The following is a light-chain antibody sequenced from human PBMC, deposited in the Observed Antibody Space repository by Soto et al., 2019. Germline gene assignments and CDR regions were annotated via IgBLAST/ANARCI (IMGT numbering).Light chain of an antibody. Sequence: DIQMTQSPSTLSASVGDRVTITCRASQSISSWLAWYQQKPGKAPKLLVYKASSLESGVPSRFSGSGSGTDFTLTISSLQAEDVAVYYCQHYNHVPVTFGGGTKVEIK. CDR1: QSISSW. J-gene: IGKJ4*01. V-gene: IGKV1-5*03. CDR2: KAS. CDR3: QHYNHVPVT.